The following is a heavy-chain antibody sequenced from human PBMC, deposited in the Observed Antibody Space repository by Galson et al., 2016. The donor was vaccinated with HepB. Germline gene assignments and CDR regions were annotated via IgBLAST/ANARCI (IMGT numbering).Heavy chain of an antibody. J-gene: IGHJ4*02. CDR1: GGSISNYF. V-gene: IGHV4-59*01. CDR3: ARHTGSSGFDY. D-gene: IGHD1-26*01. Sequence: SETLSLTCTVSGGSISNYFWSWIRQPPGKGLEWIGYIYYSGTTNYNPSLKSRVTISLDTSKNQFSLKLSSVTAADTTVYYCARHTGSSGFDYWGQGTLVTVSS. CDR2: IYYSGTT.